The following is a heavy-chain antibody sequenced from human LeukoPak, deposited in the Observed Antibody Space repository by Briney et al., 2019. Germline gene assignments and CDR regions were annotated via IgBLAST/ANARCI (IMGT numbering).Heavy chain of an antibody. CDR2: IKQDGSEK. V-gene: IGHV3-7*01. D-gene: IGHD7-27*01. CDR3: ARGVWAPFDS. Sequence: GGSLRLSCAASGFTFSDYYMNWVRQAPGKGLERVANIKQDGSEKNYVDSVKGRFTISRDNAKNSLILQMSSLRDEDTAVYYCARGVWAPFDSWGQGTLVSVSS. CDR1: GFTFSDYY. J-gene: IGHJ4*02.